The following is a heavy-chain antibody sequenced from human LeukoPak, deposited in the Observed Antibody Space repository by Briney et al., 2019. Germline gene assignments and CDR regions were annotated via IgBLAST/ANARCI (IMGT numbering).Heavy chain of an antibody. Sequence: PSQTLSLNCTVSGGSISSGGYYWSWIRQHPGKGLEWIGYIYYSRSTYYNPSLKSRVTVSVDTSKNQFSLKLSSVTAADTAVYYCARGRGYGSGSPLAYWGQGTLVTVSS. J-gene: IGHJ4*02. D-gene: IGHD3-10*01. CDR3: ARGRGYGSGSPLAY. CDR2: IYYSRST. V-gene: IGHV4-31*03. CDR1: GGSISSGGYY.